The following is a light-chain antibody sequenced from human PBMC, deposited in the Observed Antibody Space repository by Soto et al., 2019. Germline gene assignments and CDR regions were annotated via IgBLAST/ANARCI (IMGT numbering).Light chain of an antibody. Sequence: VLTQSPATLSLAPGERATLSCRASQFLSSYLAWCQQKPGQPPRLLIYDTSNRATGIPAMFSGRRSGPDFTLTITSLVADDFGVYFCHQRNKFGQGTRLEI. CDR3: HQRNK. J-gene: IGKJ5*01. CDR2: DTS. CDR1: QFLSSY. V-gene: IGKV3-11*01.